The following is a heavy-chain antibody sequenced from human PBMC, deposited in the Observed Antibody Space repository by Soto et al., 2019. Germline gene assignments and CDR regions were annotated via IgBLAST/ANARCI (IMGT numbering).Heavy chain of an antibody. V-gene: IGHV4-61*01. CDR3: ARDGHGMDV. CDR2: IFFTGST. Sequence: QAQLQESGPGLVKPSETLSLTCTVSGGSVSSGSYHWSWIRQPPGKGLEWIGYIFFTGSTNYNPSLTSRVTISVDTSKNQFSLKLRSVTAADTAVYYCARDGHGMDVWGQGTTVTVSS. J-gene: IGHJ6*02. CDR1: GGSVSSGSYH.